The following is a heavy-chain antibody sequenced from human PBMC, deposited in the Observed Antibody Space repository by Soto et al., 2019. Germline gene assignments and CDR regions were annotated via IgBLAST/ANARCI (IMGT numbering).Heavy chain of an antibody. CDR1: GGSISSGGYY. CDR3: ARGRSSTSPYPIGY. J-gene: IGHJ4*02. D-gene: IGHD2-2*01. CDR2: IYYSGST. V-gene: IGHV4-31*02. Sequence: SETLSLTCTVSGGSISSGGYYWSWIRQHPRKGLEWIGYIYYSGSTYYNPSLKSRVTISVDTSKNQFSLKLSSVTAAVTAVYYCARGRSSTSPYPIGYWGQGTLVTVSS.